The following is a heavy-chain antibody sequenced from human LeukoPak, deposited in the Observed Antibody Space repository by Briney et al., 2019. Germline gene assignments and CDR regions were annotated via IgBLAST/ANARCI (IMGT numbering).Heavy chain of an antibody. CDR2: IYSDGYT. J-gene: IGHJ3*02. CDR3: ARDGSYAINAFDI. Sequence: PGGSLRLSCAASGFSVSRNYMSWVRQAPGKGLDWVSLIYSDGYTYYADSVKGRFTISRDNSKNTLYLQMNSLRAEDTAVYYCARDGSYAINAFDIWGQGTMVTVSS. V-gene: IGHV3-66*01. D-gene: IGHD5-18*01. CDR1: GFSVSRNY.